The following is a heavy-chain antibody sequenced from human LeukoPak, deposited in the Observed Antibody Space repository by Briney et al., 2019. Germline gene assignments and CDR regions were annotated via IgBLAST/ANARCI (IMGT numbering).Heavy chain of an antibody. CDR1: GGSFSGYY. CDR2: INHSGST. CDR3: ARASHYGDYVWDS. J-gene: IGHJ4*02. Sequence: PSETLSLTCAVYGGSFSGYYWSWIRQPPGKGLEWIGEINHSGSTNYNPSLKSRVTISVDTSKNQFSLKLSSVTAADTAVYYCARASHYGDYVWDSWGQGTLVTVSS. D-gene: IGHD4-17*01. V-gene: IGHV4-34*01.